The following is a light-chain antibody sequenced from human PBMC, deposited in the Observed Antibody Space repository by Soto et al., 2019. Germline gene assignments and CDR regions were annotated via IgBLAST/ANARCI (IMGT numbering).Light chain of an antibody. CDR2: GAS. CDR3: QQRTYSIT. V-gene: IGKV3-20*01. Sequence: EIVLTQSPGTLSLSPGERATLSCRASQSISSNYLAWYQQKPGQAPRLLIYGASSRATGITDRFSGSGSGTDFTLTISRLEPEDFAVYYCQQRTYSITFGQGTRLEIK. J-gene: IGKJ5*01. CDR1: QSISSNY.